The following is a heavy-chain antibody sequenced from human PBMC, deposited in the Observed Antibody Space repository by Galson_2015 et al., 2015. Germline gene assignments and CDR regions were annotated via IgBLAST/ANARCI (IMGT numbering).Heavy chain of an antibody. CDR1: GFTFSSYS. CDR3: ARDTHDYGDYENWFDP. CDR2: ISSSSSYI. Sequence: SLRLSCAASGFTFSSYSMNWVRQAPGKGLEWVSSISSSSSYIYYADSVKGRFTISRDNAKNSLYLQMNSLRAEDTAVYYCARDTHDYGDYENWFDPWGQGTLVTVSS. D-gene: IGHD4-17*01. J-gene: IGHJ5*02. V-gene: IGHV3-21*01.